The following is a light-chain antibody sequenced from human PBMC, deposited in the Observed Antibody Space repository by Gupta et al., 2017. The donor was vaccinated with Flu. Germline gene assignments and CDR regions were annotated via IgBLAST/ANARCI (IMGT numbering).Light chain of an antibody. Sequence: KSSTTSGTGTNTPVGNYNYVSWFQQHPGKATKLLIYDVSKRPSGVPDRFSGSKSGNTASLTISGLRTEDEADYHCSSHADSYTFFGGGTKLTVL. CDR2: DVS. V-gene: IGLV2-11*03. J-gene: IGLJ2*01. CDR3: SSHADSYTF. CDR1: NTPVGNYNY.